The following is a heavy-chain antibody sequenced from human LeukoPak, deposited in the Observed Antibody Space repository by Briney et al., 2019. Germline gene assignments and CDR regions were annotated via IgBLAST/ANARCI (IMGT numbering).Heavy chain of an antibody. Sequence: PGGSLRLSCAASGFTFSNYWMSWVRQAPGRGLEWVANIKQDGSEKYYLDSVKGRFTISRDNAKNSLYLQMNSLRAEDTAVYYCAKAPYYDSGDYYFYYFDYWGQGTLVTVSS. V-gene: IGHV3-7*03. CDR2: IKQDGSEK. CDR1: GFTFSNYW. CDR3: AKAPYYDSGDYYFYYFDY. J-gene: IGHJ4*02. D-gene: IGHD3-22*01.